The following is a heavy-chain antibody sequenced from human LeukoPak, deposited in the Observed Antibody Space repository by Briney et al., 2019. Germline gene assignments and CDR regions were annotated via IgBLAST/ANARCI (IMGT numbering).Heavy chain of an antibody. CDR2: IGTAGDT. D-gene: IGHD6-13*01. J-gene: IGHJ4*02. CDR3: TRGRGPIAAAGNRNIDY. V-gene: IGHV3-13*04. Sequence: PGGSLRLSCGASGFXFSSYDIHWVRQVTGKGLEWISGIGTAGDTYYPGSVKGRFTISRENAKNSLYLQMNSLRAGDTAVYYCTRGRGPIAAAGNRNIDYWGQGTLVTVSS. CDR1: GFXFSSYD.